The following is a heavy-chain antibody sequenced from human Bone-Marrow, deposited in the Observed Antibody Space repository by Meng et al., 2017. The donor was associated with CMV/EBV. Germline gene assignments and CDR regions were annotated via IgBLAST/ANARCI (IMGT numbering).Heavy chain of an antibody. V-gene: IGHV3-7*01. CDR1: GFTFSSYS. CDR2: IKQDGSEK. Sequence: GESLKISCAASGFTFSSYSMNWVRQAPGKGLEWVANIKQDGSEKYYADSVKGRFTISRDNAKNSLFLQMNSLRAEDTSVYYCASDRFFGVCFDWGQGTLVTVSS. CDR3: ASDRFFGVCFD. J-gene: IGHJ4*02. D-gene: IGHD3-3*01.